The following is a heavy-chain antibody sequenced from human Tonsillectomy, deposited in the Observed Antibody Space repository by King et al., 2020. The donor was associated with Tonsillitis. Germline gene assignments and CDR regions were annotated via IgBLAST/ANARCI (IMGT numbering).Heavy chain of an antibody. Sequence: VQLVESGGGLVQPGRSLRLSCTASGFTFGDYAMSWFRQAPGKGLEWVGFIKTKAYGETTEYAASVKGRFIISRDDSKSIAYLQMTSLKTEDTDVFYCTRRVYSSGWYYYYGMDVWGQGTTVTVSS. J-gene: IGHJ6*02. D-gene: IGHD6-19*01. V-gene: IGHV3-49*03. CDR3: TRRVYSSGWYYYYGMDV. CDR2: IKTKAYGETT. CDR1: GFTFGDYA.